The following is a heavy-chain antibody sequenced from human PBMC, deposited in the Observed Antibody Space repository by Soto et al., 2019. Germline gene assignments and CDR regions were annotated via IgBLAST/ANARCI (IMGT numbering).Heavy chain of an antibody. CDR3: AKYCSSDVCFDY. CDR1: GFTFSSCS. J-gene: IGHJ4*02. CDR2: ISVSGDTK. V-gene: IGHV3-48*02. D-gene: IGHD2-8*01. Sequence: EVQLVESGGGLVQPGGSLRLSCASSGFTFSSCSMNWVRQAPGKGLEWVSFISVSGDTKYYADSVKCRFTISRDNAKNSLYLQMSSLRDEDTAVYYCAKYCSSDVCFDYWGQGTLVTVSS.